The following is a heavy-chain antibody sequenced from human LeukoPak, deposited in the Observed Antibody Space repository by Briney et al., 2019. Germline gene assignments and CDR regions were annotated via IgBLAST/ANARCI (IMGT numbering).Heavy chain of an antibody. CDR1: GGSISSGGYY. CDR3: ARDGLRSLDY. CDR2: IYYSGST. V-gene: IGHV4-31*02. D-gene: IGHD3-3*01. Sequence: PSQTLSLTWTVSGGSISSGGYYWSWIRQHPGKGLEWIGYIYYSGSTYYNPSLKSRVTISVDTSKNQFSLKLSSVTAADTAVYYCARDGLRSLDYWGQGTLVTVSS. J-gene: IGHJ4*02.